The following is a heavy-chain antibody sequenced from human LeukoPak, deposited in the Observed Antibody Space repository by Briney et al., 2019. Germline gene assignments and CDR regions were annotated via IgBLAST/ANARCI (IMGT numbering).Heavy chain of an antibody. Sequence: VGCLRLSCAASGFTSSSDGMRWVCQTPRKGLERGAVIVYDWNNNYYADSMKGQLTIYRDNSKHTLYLQMTSLRAEDTAVYYCARGDIRRNIAAAGTVHWGQGTLVSVSS. J-gene: IGHJ4*02. CDR3: ARGDIRRNIAAAGTVH. CDR1: GFTSSSDG. CDR2: IVYDWNNN. D-gene: IGHD6-13*01. V-gene: IGHV3-33*04.